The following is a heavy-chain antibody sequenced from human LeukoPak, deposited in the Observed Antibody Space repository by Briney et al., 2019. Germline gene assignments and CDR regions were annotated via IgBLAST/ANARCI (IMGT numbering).Heavy chain of an antibody. Sequence: PGGSLRLSCAASGSTFSSYAMIWVRQAPGKGLEWVSTISSSGGRTYYAESVKGRFTISRDNSKNTLYLQMNSLRAEDTAVYYCAKDRVGPVDYWGQGTLVTVSS. CDR2: ISSSGGRT. CDR3: AKDRVGPVDY. V-gene: IGHV3-23*01. CDR1: GSTFSSYA. J-gene: IGHJ4*02. D-gene: IGHD2-15*01.